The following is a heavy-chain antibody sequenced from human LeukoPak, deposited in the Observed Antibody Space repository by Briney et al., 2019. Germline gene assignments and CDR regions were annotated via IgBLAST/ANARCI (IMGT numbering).Heavy chain of an antibody. Sequence: GGSLRLSCAASGFTFSDFGMNWVRQAPGKGLEWVASISNGGTEFYADSVKGRFAISRDTSTNTLSLQMNSLRAEDTAVYFCARRTRDTRFCSRFSCFLPDYWGQGTLVTVSS. CDR1: GFTFSDFG. CDR2: ISNGGTE. J-gene: IGHJ4*02. CDR3: ARRTRDTRFCSRFSCFLPDY. V-gene: IGHV3-30*01. D-gene: IGHD2-2*01.